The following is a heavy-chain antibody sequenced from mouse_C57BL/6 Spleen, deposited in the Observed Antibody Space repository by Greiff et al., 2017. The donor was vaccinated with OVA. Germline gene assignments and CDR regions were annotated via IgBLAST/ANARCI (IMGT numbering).Heavy chain of an antibody. Sequence: EVQLVESGGGLVQPGGSLSLSCAASGFTFTDYYMSWVRQPPGKALEWLGFIRNKANGYTTEYSASVKGRFTISRDNSQSILYLQMNALRAEDSATYYCARSPHYYGSSYVFDYWGQGTTLTVSS. D-gene: IGHD1-1*01. CDR2: IRNKANGYTT. CDR1: GFTFTDYY. V-gene: IGHV7-3*01. CDR3: ARSPHYYGSSYVFDY. J-gene: IGHJ2*01.